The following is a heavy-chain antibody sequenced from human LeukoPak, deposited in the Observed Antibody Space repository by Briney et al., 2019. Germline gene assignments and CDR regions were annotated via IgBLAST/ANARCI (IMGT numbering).Heavy chain of an antibody. Sequence: SETLSLTCTVSGGSISSGGYYWSWIRQPPGKGLEWIGYIYHSGSTYYNPSLKSRVTISVDRSKNQFSLKLSSVTAADTAVYYCARDVALHWAIDYWGQGTLVTVSS. CDR1: GGSISSGGYY. J-gene: IGHJ4*02. CDR3: ARDVALHWAIDY. V-gene: IGHV4-30-2*01. CDR2: IYHSGST. D-gene: IGHD7-27*01.